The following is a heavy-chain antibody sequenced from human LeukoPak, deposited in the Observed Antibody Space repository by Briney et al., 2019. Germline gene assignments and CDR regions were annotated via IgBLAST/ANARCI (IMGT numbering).Heavy chain of an antibody. J-gene: IGHJ4*02. V-gene: IGHV4-34*01. CDR2: INHSGST. CDR1: GGSFSGYY. D-gene: IGHD5-24*01. CDR3: ARRRRDGYEAPLDY. Sequence: RPSETLSLTCAVYGGSFSGYYWSWIRQPPGKGLEWIGEINHSGSTNYNPSLKSRVTISVDASKNQFSLKLSSVTAADTAVYYCARRRRDGYEAPLDYWGQGTLVTVSS.